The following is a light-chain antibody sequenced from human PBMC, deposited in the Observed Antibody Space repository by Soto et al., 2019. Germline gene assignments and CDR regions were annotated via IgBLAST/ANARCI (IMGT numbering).Light chain of an antibody. V-gene: IGLV2-23*02. Sequence: QSALTQPASVSGSPGQSITISCTGTSIDVGKYDLVSWYQQHPGKAPKLIIYEVSKRPSGVSDRLSGSKSGNTASLTISGLQAEDEADYYCCSNADAFTWVFGGGTKLTVL. CDR3: CSNADAFTWV. CDR1: SIDVGKYDL. CDR2: EVS. J-gene: IGLJ3*02.